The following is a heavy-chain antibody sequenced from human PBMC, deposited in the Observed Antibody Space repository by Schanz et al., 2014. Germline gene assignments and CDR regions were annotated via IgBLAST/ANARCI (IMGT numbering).Heavy chain of an antibody. CDR3: VVGDVGAHSYFYYGMEV. Sequence: QLHQWGAGLLKPSETLSLTCAVSGGSFSAYYWSWIRQPPGKGLEWIGETSYNGGDNNPSLQGRATIPGDTSKKEVSPPRRAGTAADTAVYYCVVGDVGAHSYFYYGMEVWGQGTTVTVSS. V-gene: IGHV4-34*04. CDR2: TSYNGG. D-gene: IGHD3-16*01. CDR1: GGSFSAYY. J-gene: IGHJ6*02.